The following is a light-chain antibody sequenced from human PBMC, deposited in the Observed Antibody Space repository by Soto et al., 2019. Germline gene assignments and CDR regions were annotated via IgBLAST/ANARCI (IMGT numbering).Light chain of an antibody. CDR3: CSFAGSGATWV. Sequence: QSAPTQPASVSGSPGQSITISCTGTNSDVGSYNFVSWYQQHPGKVPKLIIYEATKRPSGLSNRFSGSKSGNTASLTISGLQAEDEADYYCCSFAGSGATWVFGGGTKVTVL. CDR1: NSDVGSYNF. CDR2: EAT. V-gene: IGLV2-23*01. J-gene: IGLJ3*02.